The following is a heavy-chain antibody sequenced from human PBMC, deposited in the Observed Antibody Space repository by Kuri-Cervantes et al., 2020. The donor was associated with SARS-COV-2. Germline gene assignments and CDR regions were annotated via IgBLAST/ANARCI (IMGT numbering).Heavy chain of an antibody. CDR3: ARGLLGSYDFWSGYYHNYDY. V-gene: IGHV1-46*01. D-gene: IGHD3-3*01. CDR1: GYTFTGYY. CDR2: INPSGGST. Sequence: ASVKVSCKASGYTFTGYYMHWVRQAPGQGLEWMGIINPSGGSTSYAQKFQGRVTMTRDTSTSTVYMELSSLRSEDTAVYYCARGLLGSYDFWSGYYHNYDYWGQGTLVTVSS. J-gene: IGHJ4*02.